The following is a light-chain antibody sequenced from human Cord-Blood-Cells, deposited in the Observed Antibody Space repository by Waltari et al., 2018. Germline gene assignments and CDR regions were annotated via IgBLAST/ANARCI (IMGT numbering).Light chain of an antibody. J-gene: IGLJ3*02. CDR1: SSDVGGYNY. CDR3: SSYTGSSTLV. V-gene: IGLV2-14*01. CDR2: DVS. Sequence: QSALTQPASVSGSPGQSITISCTGTSSDVGGYNYVSWYQQHPGKAPKLVIYDVSKRPAGVSNRFSGSKSGNTASLTISGLQAEDEADYYCSSYTGSSTLVFGGGTKLTVL.